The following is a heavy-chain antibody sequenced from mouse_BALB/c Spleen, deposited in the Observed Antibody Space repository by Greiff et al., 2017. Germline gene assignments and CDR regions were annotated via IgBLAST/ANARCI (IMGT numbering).Heavy chain of an antibody. J-gene: IGHJ3*01. CDR3: ARDRVLFAY. CDR1: GFTFSSYG. D-gene: IGHD2-14*01. V-gene: IGHV5-6-3*01. CDR2: INSNGGST. Sequence: EVQGVESGGGLVQPGGSLKLSCAASGFTFSSYGMSWVRQTPDKRLELVATINSNGGSTYYPDSVKGRFTISRDNAKNTLYLQMSSLKSEDTAMYYCARDRVLFAYWGQGTLVTVSA.